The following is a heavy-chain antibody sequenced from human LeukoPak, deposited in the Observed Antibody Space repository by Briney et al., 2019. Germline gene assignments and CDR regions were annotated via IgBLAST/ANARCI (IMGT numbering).Heavy chain of an antibody. J-gene: IGHJ3*02. CDR3: ARDRDGGHDACDI. V-gene: IGHV4-34*01. CDR2: INHSGST. Sequence: PSETLSLTCAVYGGSFSGYYWSWIRQRPGKGLEWIGEINHSGSTNYNPSLKSRVTISVDTSKNQFSLKLSSVTAADTAVYYCARDRDGGHDACDIWGRGTMVAVSS. D-gene: IGHD2-15*01. CDR1: GGSFSGYY.